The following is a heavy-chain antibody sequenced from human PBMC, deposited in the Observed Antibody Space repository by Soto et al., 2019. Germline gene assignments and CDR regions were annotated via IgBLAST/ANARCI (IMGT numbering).Heavy chain of an antibody. Sequence: PGGSLRLSCAASGFTFSSYAMHRVRQAPGKGLERVPGISYDGSNKYYSHSVKGRYTISRDNSKNTLYLQINRLRADDTPVTYGARDGTVTYGMYGWRQGTTFSVSS. CDR3: ARDGTVTYGMYG. CDR2: ISYDGSNK. CDR1: GFTFSSYA. D-gene: IGHD4-4*01. J-gene: IGHJ6*02. V-gene: IGHV3-30-3*01.